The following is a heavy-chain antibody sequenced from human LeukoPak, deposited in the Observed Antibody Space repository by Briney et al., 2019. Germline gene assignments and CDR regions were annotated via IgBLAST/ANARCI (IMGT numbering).Heavy chain of an antibody. CDR2: IYYSGST. V-gene: IGHV4-59*01. CDR3: ARVTREQWLEDFDY. CDR1: GGSISSYY. Sequence: SETLSLTCTVSGGSISSYYWSWIRQPPGKGLEWIGYIYYSGSTNYNPSLKSRVTISVDTSKNQFSLKLSSVTAADTAVYYCARVTREQWLEDFDYWGQGTLVTVSS. J-gene: IGHJ4*02. D-gene: IGHD6-19*01.